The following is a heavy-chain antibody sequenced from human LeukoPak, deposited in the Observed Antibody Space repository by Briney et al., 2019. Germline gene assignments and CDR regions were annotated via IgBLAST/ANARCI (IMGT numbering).Heavy chain of an antibody. CDR3: ARARTGDILTGYYTAYFDY. J-gene: IGHJ4*02. D-gene: IGHD3-9*01. CDR1: GGSISSSNW. V-gene: IGHV4-4*02. CDR2: IYHSGST. Sequence: SETLSLTCAVSGGSISSSNWWSWVRQPPGEGLEWIGEIYHSGSTNYNPSLKSRVTISVDKSKNQFSLKLSSVTAADTAVYYCARARTGDILTGYYTAYFDYWGQGTLVTVSS.